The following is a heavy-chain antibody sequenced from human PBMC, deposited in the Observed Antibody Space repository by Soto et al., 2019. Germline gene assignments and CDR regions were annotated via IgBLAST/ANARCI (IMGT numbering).Heavy chain of an antibody. Sequence: QVQLVESGGGVVQPGRSLKLSCAASGFTFSSYGIHWVHQAPGKGLEWVGVIWYDGSKEYYADSVKGRFTISRDNSKNTLSLQMNSLRAEDTAVYYCARVRDSYLDYWGQGTLVTVSS. V-gene: IGHV3-33*01. CDR1: GFTFSSYG. CDR2: IWYDGSKE. J-gene: IGHJ4*02. CDR3: ARVRDSYLDY. D-gene: IGHD2-21*01.